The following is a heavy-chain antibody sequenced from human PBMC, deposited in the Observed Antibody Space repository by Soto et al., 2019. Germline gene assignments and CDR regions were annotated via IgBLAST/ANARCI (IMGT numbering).Heavy chain of an antibody. CDR2: IIPIFGTA. D-gene: IGHD2-8*01. V-gene: IGHV1-69*13. J-gene: IGHJ4*02. CDR1: GGTFSSYA. Sequence: SVKVSCKASGGTFSSYAISWVRQAPGQGLEWMGGIIPIFGTANYAQKFQGRVTITADESTSTAYMELSSLRSEDTAVYYCARDLEVGVDGYFDYWGQGTLVTFSS. CDR3: ARDLEVGVDGYFDY.